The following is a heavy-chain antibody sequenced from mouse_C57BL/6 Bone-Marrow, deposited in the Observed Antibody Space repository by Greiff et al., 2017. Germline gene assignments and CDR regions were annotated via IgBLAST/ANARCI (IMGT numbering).Heavy chain of an antibody. CDR1: GYSFTSYY. CDR2: IYPGSGNT. CDR3: ARGFPWYFDY. V-gene: IGHV1-66*01. Sequence: QVQLQQSGPELVKPGASVKISCKASGYSFTSYYIHWVKQRPGQGLEWIGWIYPGSGNTKYNEKFKGKATLTADTSSSTAYMQLSSLTSEDSAVYYCARGFPWYFDYGGQGTTLTVSS. J-gene: IGHJ2*01.